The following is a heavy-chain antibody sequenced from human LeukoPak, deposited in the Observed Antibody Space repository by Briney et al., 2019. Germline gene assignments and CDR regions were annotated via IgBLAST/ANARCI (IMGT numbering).Heavy chain of an antibody. J-gene: IGHJ5*02. CDR3: ARVITASWFDH. CDR2: IYASGST. CDR1: GDSISSYY. V-gene: IGHV4-4*07. Sequence: PSETLSLTCTVSGDSISSYYWSWIRQPAGKGLEWIGRIYASGSTNYNPSLKSRVTMSVATSKNQFSLKLSSVTAADAAVYYCARVITASWFDHWGQGTLVTVSS.